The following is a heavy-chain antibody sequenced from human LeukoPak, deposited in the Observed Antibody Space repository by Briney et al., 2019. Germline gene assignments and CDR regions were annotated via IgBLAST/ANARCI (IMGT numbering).Heavy chain of an antibody. CDR3: ARIPSLGRYYFDY. CDR1: GGSINSGSYY. Sequence: SQTLSLTCTVSGGSINSGSYYWSWIRQPAGKGLEWIGRIYTSGSTNYNPSLKSRVSISVDTSKNQFSLKLSSVTAADTAVYYCARIPSLGRYYFDYWGQGTLVTVSS. J-gene: IGHJ4*02. CDR2: IYTSGST. D-gene: IGHD3-16*01. V-gene: IGHV4-61*02.